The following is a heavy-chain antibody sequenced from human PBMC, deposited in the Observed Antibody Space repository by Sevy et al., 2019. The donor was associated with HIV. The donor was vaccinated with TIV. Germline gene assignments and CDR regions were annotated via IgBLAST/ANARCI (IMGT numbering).Heavy chain of an antibody. CDR1: GFTFSSYW. D-gene: IGHD1-26*01. CDR2: INTGGSNT. CDR3: ARVVGATPHYIDH. J-gene: IGHJ4*02. V-gene: IGHV3-74*01. Sequence: GGSLRLSCVASGFTFSSYWMFWVRQAPGKGLVWVSRINTGGSNTNHADSVKGRFTISRDNAKNTLYLQMNSLRAEDTAVYYCARVVGATPHYIDHWGQGTLVTVSS.